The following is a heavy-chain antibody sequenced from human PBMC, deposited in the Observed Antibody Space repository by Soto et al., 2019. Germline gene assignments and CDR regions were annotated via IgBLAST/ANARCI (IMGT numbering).Heavy chain of an antibody. D-gene: IGHD1-26*01. Sequence: VGSLRLSCAASGFTFSIREMNWVRQAPGKGLEWVSYISSIGVATYYADSVKGRFTISRDNAKNSLYLQMNSLRAEDTAVYYCDREGRVGGIDEWGQGTPVNVS. V-gene: IGHV3-48*03. J-gene: IGHJ4*02. CDR2: ISSIGVAT. CDR1: GFTFSIRE. CDR3: DREGRVGGIDE.